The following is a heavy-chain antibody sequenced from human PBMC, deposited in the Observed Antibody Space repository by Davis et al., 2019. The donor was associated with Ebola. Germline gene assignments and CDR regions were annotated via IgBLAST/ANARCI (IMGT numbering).Heavy chain of an antibody. CDR1: GFTFSSYW. D-gene: IGHD3-9*01. CDR3: AIGRSILTGYRRFDP. CDR2: INHSGRT. Sequence: ESLKISCAASGFTFSSYWMSWVRQAPGKGLEWIGEINHSGRTNYNPSLKSRVTISVDTSKNQFSLKLSSVTAADTAVYYCAIGRSILTGYRRFDPWGQGTLVTVSS. J-gene: IGHJ5*02. V-gene: IGHV4-34*01.